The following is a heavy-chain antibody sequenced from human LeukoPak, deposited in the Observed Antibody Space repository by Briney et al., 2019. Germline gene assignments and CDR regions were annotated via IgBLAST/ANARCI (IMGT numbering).Heavy chain of an antibody. J-gene: IGHJ5*02. CDR2: IYTSGST. CDR1: GGSISSGSYY. CDR3: ARDQRDITGTART. D-gene: IGHD1-7*01. V-gene: IGHV4-61*02. Sequence: SETLSLTCTVSGGSISSGSYYWSWIRQPAGKGLEWIGRIYTSGSTNYNPSLKSRVTISVDTSKNQFSLKLSSVTAADTAVYYCARDQRDITGTARTWGQGTLVTVSS.